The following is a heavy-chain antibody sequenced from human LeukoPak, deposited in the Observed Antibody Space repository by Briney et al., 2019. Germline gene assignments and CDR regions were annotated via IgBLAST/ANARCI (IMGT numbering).Heavy chain of an antibody. J-gene: IGHJ4*02. D-gene: IGHD6-13*01. CDR1: GFTVSSNY. CDR2: IYAGGST. CDR3: ARGAGIAATGAGSFDF. V-gene: IGHV3-53*01. Sequence: PGGSLRLSCATSGFTVSSNYMSWVRQAPGKGLEWVSVIYAGGSTYYADSVKGRFTISRDNSKNTLYLQMSSLRAEDAAVYYCARGAGIAATGAGSFDFWGQGTLVTVSS.